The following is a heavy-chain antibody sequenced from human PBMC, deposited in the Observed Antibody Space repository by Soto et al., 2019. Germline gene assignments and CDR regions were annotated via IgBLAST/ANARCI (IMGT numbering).Heavy chain of an antibody. CDR3: AREPAAAASHYFDY. Sequence: GGSLRLSCAASGFTFSDYYMSWIRQAPGKGLEWVSYISSSGSTIYYADSVKGRFTISRDNAKNSLYLQMNSLRAEDTAVYYCAREPAAAASHYFDYWGQGTLVTVSS. D-gene: IGHD6-13*01. V-gene: IGHV3-11*01. CDR2: ISSSGSTI. J-gene: IGHJ4*02. CDR1: GFTFSDYY.